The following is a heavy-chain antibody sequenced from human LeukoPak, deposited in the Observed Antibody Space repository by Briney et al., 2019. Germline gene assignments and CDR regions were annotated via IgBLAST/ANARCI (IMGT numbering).Heavy chain of an antibody. D-gene: IGHD5-12*01. J-gene: IGHJ2*01. CDR3: AREGDYSGYFGLRSFDL. V-gene: IGHV4-59*02. CDR2: IYYSGTT. CDR1: GGSVSGYY. Sequence: PSETLSLTCIVSGGSVSGYYWSWIRQPPGKGLEWIGFIYYSGTTNYNPSLKSRVTISVDTSKSQFSLSLNSVTAADTAVYYCAREGDYSGYFGLRSFDLWGRGTLVTVSS.